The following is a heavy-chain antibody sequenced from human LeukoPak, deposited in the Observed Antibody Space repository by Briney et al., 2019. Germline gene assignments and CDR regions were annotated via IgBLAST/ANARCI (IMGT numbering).Heavy chain of an antibody. V-gene: IGHV3-21*04. CDR1: GFTFSTYT. D-gene: IGHD5-18*01. CDR2: ISSGSSYI. Sequence: GGSLRLSCATSGFTFSTYTMNWVRQAPGKGLEWVSSISSGSSYIYYADSVKGRFTISRDNAKNSVSLQLDSLRAEDTAIYYCAKGDGYSSPWYFDLWGQGTLVTVSS. CDR3: AKGDGYSSPWYFDL. J-gene: IGHJ4*02.